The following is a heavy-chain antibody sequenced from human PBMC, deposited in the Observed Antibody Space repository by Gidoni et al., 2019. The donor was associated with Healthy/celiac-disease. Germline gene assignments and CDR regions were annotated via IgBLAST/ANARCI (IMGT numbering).Heavy chain of an antibody. D-gene: IGHD6-19*01. Sequence: EVQLVESGGGLVTPGGSLRLSCAASGFTFSSYSMNWVRQAPGKGLAWVSSISSSSSYIYYADSVKGRFTISRDNAKNSLYLQMNSLRAEDTAVYYCARARLEKVFDYWGQGTLVTVSS. V-gene: IGHV3-21*01. CDR2: ISSSSSYI. CDR3: ARARLEKVFDY. CDR1: GFTFSSYS. J-gene: IGHJ4*02.